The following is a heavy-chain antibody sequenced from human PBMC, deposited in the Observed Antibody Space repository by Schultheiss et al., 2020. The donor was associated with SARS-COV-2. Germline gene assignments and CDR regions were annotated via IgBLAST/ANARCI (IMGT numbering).Heavy chain of an antibody. CDR2: IYYSGST. Sequence: SQTLSLTCAVYGGSFSGYYWSWIRQPPGKGLEWIGSIYYSGSTYYNPSLKSRVTISVDTSKNQFSLKLSSVTAADTAVYYCARGSAAVDYWGQGTLVTVS. CDR3: ARGSAAVDY. CDR1: GGSFSGYY. V-gene: IGHV4-34*01. J-gene: IGHJ4*02.